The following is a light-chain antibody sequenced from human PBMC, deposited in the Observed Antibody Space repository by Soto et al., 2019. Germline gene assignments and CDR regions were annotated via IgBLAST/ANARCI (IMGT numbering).Light chain of an antibody. Sequence: EIVLTQSPATLSVSPGERVTLSCRASESVDINLAWYQQKPGQAPRLLIYGASTRATDMPGTFRGRGSGTEFTLTISSLQSEDFAVYYCQQYKNWPRPFGQGTKVDIK. J-gene: IGKJ1*01. CDR1: ESVDIN. CDR2: GAS. V-gene: IGKV3-15*01. CDR3: QQYKNWPRP.